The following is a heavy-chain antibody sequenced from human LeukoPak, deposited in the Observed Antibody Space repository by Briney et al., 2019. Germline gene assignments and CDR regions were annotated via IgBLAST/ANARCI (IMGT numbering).Heavy chain of an antibody. Sequence: GGSLSLSWFAVQFTVSSNYMSWVRQAQGQGLEWVSVIYSGGSTYYADPVRGGFTISRDNSKNTLYLQMTSRRAEDTVLYYCARAYPYYDFWSGYCDYWGQGTLATVSS. D-gene: IGHD3-3*01. CDR3: ARAYPYYDFWSGYCDY. CDR1: QFTVSSNY. CDR2: IYSGGST. V-gene: IGHV3-66*02. J-gene: IGHJ4*02.